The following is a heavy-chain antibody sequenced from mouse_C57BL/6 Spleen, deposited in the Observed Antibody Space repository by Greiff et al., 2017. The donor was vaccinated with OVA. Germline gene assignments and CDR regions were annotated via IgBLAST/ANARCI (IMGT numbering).Heavy chain of an antibody. D-gene: IGHD2-5*01. Sequence: EVKLVESGPGLVKPSQSLSLTCSVTGYSITSGYYWNWIRQFPGNKLEWMGYISYDGSNNYNPSLKNRISITRDTSKNQFFLKLNSVTTEDTATYYCARGWNYSNYKGGYFDYWGQGTTLTVSS. V-gene: IGHV3-6*01. J-gene: IGHJ2*01. CDR1: GYSITSGYY. CDR2: ISYDGSN. CDR3: ARGWNYSNYKGGYFDY.